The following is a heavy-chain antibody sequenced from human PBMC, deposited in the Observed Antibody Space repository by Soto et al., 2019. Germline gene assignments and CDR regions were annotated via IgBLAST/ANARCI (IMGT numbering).Heavy chain of an antibody. J-gene: IGHJ6*02. V-gene: IGHV4-61*01. CDR1: GGSVSSGSYY. CDR2: IYYSGST. CDR3: ARMAMVRTKGMDV. Sequence: QVQLQESGPGLVKPSETLSLTCTVSGGSVSSGSYYWSWIRQPPGKGLEWIGYIYYSGSTNYNPSLKSRVTISVDTSKNQFSLKLSSVTAADTAVYYCARMAMVRTKGMDVWGQGTTVTVSS. D-gene: IGHD3-10*01.